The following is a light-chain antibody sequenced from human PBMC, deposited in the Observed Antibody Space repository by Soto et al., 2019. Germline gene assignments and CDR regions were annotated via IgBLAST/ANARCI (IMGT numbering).Light chain of an antibody. Sequence: QSALTQAASVSGSPGQSITISCTGTRSDVGSHNLVSWYQQDPGKAPKLMIYDVSKRPSGVSNRFSGSKSGNTASLTISGLQAEDEADYYCCSYAGSSTVVFGGGTKVTVL. V-gene: IGLV2-23*02. CDR2: DVS. J-gene: IGLJ2*01. CDR1: RSDVGSHNL. CDR3: CSYAGSSTVV.